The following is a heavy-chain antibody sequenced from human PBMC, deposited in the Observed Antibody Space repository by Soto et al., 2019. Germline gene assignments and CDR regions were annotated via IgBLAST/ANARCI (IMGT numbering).Heavy chain of an antibody. V-gene: IGHV1-69*12. Sequence: QVQLVQSGAEVKKPGSSVKVSCKASGGTFSSYAISWVRQAPGQGLEWMGGIIPIFGTANYAQKFQGRVTITADESTSTAYMELSSLRSEDTAVYYCARPGFDDCWSGYHPVPNWFDPWGQGTLVTVSS. CDR3: ARPGFDDCWSGYHPVPNWFDP. CDR2: IIPIFGTA. D-gene: IGHD3-3*01. CDR1: GGTFSSYA. J-gene: IGHJ5*02.